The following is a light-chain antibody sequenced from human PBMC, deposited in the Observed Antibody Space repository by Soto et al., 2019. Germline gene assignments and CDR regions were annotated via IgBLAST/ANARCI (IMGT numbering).Light chain of an antibody. CDR3: SSYTNINTRACV. CDR2: EVT. J-gene: IGLJ1*01. V-gene: IGLV2-14*01. Sequence: QSVLTQPASVSGSPGQSITISCTGTSGDIGSYNRVSCYQQHPGKAPKLIIYEVTDRSSGVSNRFSGSKSGNTASLTISGLQAEDEAEYYCSSYTNINTRACVFGTGTKVAVL. CDR1: SGDIGSYNR.